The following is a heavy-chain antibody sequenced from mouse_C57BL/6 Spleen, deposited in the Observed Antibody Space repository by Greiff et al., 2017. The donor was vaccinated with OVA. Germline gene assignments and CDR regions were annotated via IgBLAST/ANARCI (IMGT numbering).Heavy chain of an antibody. D-gene: IGHD1-1*01. Sequence: QVQLKESGAELARPGASVKLSCKASGYTFTSYGISWVKQRTGQGLEWIGEIYPRSGNTYYNEKFKGKATLTADKSSSTAYMELRSLTSEDSAVYFCARYYYGRDWYFDVWGTGTTVTVSS. CDR3: ARYYYGRDWYFDV. J-gene: IGHJ1*03. CDR2: IYPRSGNT. CDR1: GYTFTSYG. V-gene: IGHV1-81*01.